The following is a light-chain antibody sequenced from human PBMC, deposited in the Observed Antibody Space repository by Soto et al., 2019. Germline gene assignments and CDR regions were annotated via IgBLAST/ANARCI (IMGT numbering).Light chain of an antibody. CDR2: EVS. Sequence: QSALTQPASVSGSPGQSITISCTGTSSDVGGYNYVSWYQQHPGKAPKLMIYEVSKRPSGVPDRFSGSKSGNTASLTVSGLKAEDEADYYCNSYAGSNNWVFGGGTKLTGL. J-gene: IGLJ3*02. CDR3: NSYAGSNNWV. V-gene: IGLV2-8*01. CDR1: SSDVGGYNY.